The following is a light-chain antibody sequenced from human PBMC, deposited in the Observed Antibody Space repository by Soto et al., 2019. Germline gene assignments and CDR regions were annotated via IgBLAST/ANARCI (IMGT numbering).Light chain of an antibody. CDR2: YDD. CDR1: RSNIGDNA. Sequence: QSVLTQPPSVSEAPRQRVTISCSGSRSNIGDNAVSWYQQLPGKAPKLLIYYDDLLPSGVSDRFSGSKSGTSASLAISGLQSEDEADYYCAAWDDSLKGVVFGGGTKLTVL. V-gene: IGLV1-36*01. CDR3: AAWDDSLKGVV. J-gene: IGLJ2*01.